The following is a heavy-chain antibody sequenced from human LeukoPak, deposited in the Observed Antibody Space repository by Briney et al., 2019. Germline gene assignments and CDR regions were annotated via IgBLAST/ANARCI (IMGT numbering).Heavy chain of an antibody. V-gene: IGHV3-48*01. CDR2: ISSSSSTI. Sequence: PGGSLRLSCAASGFTFSSYSMNWVRQAPGKGLEWVSYISSSSSTIYYADSVKGRFTISRDNSKNTLYLQMNSLRAEDTAVYYCAKNHDILTGTSDYWGQGTLVTVSS. D-gene: IGHD3-9*01. J-gene: IGHJ4*02. CDR1: GFTFSSYS. CDR3: AKNHDILTGTSDY.